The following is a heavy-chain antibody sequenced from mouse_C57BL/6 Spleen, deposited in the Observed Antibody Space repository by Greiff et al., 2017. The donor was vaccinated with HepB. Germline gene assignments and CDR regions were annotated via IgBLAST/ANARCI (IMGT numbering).Heavy chain of an antibody. D-gene: IGHD2-4*01. V-gene: IGHV3-6*01. CDR2: ISYDGSN. Sequence: VQLKESGPGLVKPSQSLSLTCSVTGYSITSGYYWNWIRQFPGNKLEWMGYISYDGSNNYNPSLKNRISITRDTSKNQFFLKLNSVTTEDTATYYCARDGGLPYYYAMDYWGQGTSVTVSS. CDR1: GYSITSGYY. J-gene: IGHJ4*01. CDR3: ARDGGLPYYYAMDY.